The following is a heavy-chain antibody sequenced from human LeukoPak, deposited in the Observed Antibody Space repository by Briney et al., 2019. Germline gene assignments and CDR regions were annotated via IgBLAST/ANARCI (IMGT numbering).Heavy chain of an antibody. V-gene: IGHV4-59*01. D-gene: IGHD6-19*01. J-gene: IGHJ4*02. CDR1: GASISAYY. CDR3: ARVGYSSGWYPDI. Sequence: SETLPLTCSVSGASISAYYWSWIRQPPGKGLEWIGYIHHNGRTNYSPSLKSRVTISLDTSKSQFFLKLSSVSAADTAVYYCARVGYSSGWYPDIWGQGALVTVSS. CDR2: IHHNGRT.